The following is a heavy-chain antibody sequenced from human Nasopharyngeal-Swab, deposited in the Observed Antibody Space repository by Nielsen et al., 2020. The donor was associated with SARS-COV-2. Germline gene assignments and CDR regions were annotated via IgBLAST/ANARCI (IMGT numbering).Heavy chain of an antibody. CDR2: ISWNSGGI. Sequence: SLKISCAASGFTFDDYAMHWVRQAPGKGLEWVSGISWNSGGIGYADSVKGRFTISRDNAKNSLYLQMNSLRAEDTALYYCASSINYDSSGYYDYWGQGTLVTVSS. V-gene: IGHV3-9*01. J-gene: IGHJ4*02. D-gene: IGHD3-22*01. CDR1: GFTFDDYA. CDR3: ASSINYDSSGYYDY.